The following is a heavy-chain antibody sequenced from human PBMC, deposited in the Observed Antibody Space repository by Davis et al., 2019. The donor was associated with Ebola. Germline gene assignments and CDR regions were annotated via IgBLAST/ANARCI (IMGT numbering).Heavy chain of an antibody. V-gene: IGHV4-39*01. Sequence: SETLSFTCTVSGGSISSSSYYWGWIRQPPGKGLEWIGSIYYSGSTYYNPSLKSRVTISVDTSKNQFSLKLSSVTAADTAVYYCARDPQGYGDYLFDYWGQGTLVTVSS. CDR3: ARDPQGYGDYLFDY. J-gene: IGHJ4*02. D-gene: IGHD4-17*01. CDR1: GGSISSSSYY. CDR2: IYYSGST.